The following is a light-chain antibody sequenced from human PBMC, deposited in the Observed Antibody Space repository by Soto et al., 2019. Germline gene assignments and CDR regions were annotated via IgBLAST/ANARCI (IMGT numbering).Light chain of an antibody. J-gene: IGLJ2*01. CDR2: EVS. CDR3: SSYTSSSTNV. V-gene: IGLV2-14*01. Sequence: QSALTQPASVSGSPGQSITISCTGTSSDVGGYNYVSWYQQHPGKAPKLMIYEVSNRPSGVSNRFSGSKSGNTASLTISGLQSEDEADYYCSSYTSSSTNVLGEGTKLTVL. CDR1: SSDVGGYNY.